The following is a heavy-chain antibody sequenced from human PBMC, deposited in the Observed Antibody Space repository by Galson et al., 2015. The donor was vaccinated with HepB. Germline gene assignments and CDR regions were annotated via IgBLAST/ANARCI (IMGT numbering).Heavy chain of an antibody. D-gene: IGHD6-13*01. CDR3: AKDTAHIAAAFDI. CDR1: GFTFSSYS. J-gene: IGHJ3*02. CDR2: ISSSSSHI. Sequence: SLRLSCAASGFTFSSYSMNWVRQAPGKGLEWVSSISSSSSHIYYADSVKGRFTISRDNAKNSLYLQMNSLRAEDTALYYCAKDTAHIAAAFDIWGQGTMVTVSS. V-gene: IGHV3-21*04.